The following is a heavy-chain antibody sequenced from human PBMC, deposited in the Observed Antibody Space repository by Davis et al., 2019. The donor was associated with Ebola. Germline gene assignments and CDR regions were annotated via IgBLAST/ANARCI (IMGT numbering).Heavy chain of an antibody. Sequence: PGGSLRLSCAVYGGSFSGYYWSWIRQPPGKGLEWIGEINHSGSTNYNPSLKSRVTISVDTSKNQFSLKLSSVTAADTAVYYCARANLYYYYGMDVWGQGTTVTVSS. J-gene: IGHJ6*02. CDR1: GGSFSGYY. CDR2: INHSGST. CDR3: ARANLYYYYGMDV. V-gene: IGHV4-34*01.